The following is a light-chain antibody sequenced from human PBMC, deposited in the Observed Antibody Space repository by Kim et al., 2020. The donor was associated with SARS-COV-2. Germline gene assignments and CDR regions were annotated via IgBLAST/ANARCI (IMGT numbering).Light chain of an antibody. V-gene: IGLV2-14*03. J-gene: IGLJ2*01. CDR2: DVN. CDR1: SSDIGAYLY. Sequence: QSVVTQPASVSGSPGQSITISCTGTSSDIGAYLYVSWYQQHPDKAPKLMIFDVNNRPSGISHRFSGAKSGNTASLTISGLQPEDEADYYCGSYTNSGTVIFGGGTQLTVL. CDR3: GSYTNSGTVI.